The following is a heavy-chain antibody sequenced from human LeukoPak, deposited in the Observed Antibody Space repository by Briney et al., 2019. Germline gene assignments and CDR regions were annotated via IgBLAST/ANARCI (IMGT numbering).Heavy chain of an antibody. V-gene: IGHV3-30*14. J-gene: IGHJ3*02. CDR2: ISYDGSNK. CDR3: ARGAPARYFGAFDI. Sequence: GGSLRLSCAASGFTFSSYAMHWVRQAPGKGLEWVAVISYDGSNKYYADSVKGRFTISRDNSKNTLYLQMNSLSAEDTAVYYCARGAPARYFGAFDIWGRGTMVTVSS. D-gene: IGHD3-9*01. CDR1: GFTFSSYA.